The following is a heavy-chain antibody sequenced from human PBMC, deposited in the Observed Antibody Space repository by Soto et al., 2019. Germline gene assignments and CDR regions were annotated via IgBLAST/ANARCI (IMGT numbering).Heavy chain of an antibody. CDR3: ARLSGLYRGYFDY. V-gene: IGHV4-30-4*01. Sequence: SETLSLTCTVSGGSISSGDYYWSWIRQPPGKGLEWIGYIYYSGSTYYNPSLKSRVTLSVDTSKNQFSLKLYSVTAADTAVYYCARLSGLYRGYFDYCGQGALVTVSS. D-gene: IGHD2-15*01. CDR1: GGSISSGDYY. CDR2: IYYSGST. J-gene: IGHJ4*02.